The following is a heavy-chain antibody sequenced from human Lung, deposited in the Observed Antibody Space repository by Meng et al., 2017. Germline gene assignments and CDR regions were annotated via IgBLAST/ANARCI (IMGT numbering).Heavy chain of an antibody. Sequence: QVQLWRFGAEGKKPGASVKLSCRASGYPFIDAYVHWVRQAPGQGLEWMGRIIPSSGDANSAQKFLGRVTLTWDTSISTAYMELSSLRSDDTAIYYCARDGGNYDFDYWGQGTLVTVSS. CDR1: GYPFIDAY. V-gene: IGHV1-2*06. CDR2: IIPSSGDA. CDR3: ARDGGNYDFDY. D-gene: IGHD1-7*01. J-gene: IGHJ4*02.